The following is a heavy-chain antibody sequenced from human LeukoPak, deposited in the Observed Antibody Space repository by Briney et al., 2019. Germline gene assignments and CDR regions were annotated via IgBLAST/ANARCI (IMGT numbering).Heavy chain of an antibody. D-gene: IGHD2-2*01. CDR3: ARDNCSSASCPSQFDY. CDR2: ISYDGSNK. Sequence: GRSLRLSCAASGFTFSSYAMHWVRQAPGKGLEWVAVISYDGSNKYYADSVKGRFTISRDNSKNTLYLQMNSLRAEDRAVYYCARDNCSSASCPSQFDYWGQGTLVTVSS. V-gene: IGHV3-30*04. J-gene: IGHJ4*02. CDR1: GFTFSSYA.